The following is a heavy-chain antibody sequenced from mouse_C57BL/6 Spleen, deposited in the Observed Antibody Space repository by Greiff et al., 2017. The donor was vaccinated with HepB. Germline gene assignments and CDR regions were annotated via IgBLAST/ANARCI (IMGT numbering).Heavy chain of an antibody. CDR1: GFSINSDCY. D-gene: IGHD1-1*01. CDR3: AGSNYVGYAMDY. Sequence: VQLKESGPSLVRPSQTLSLTCTVTGFSINSDCYWIWIRQFPGNKLEYIGYTFYSGITYYNPSLESRTNITRDTSKNQFSLKLSSVTTEDTATYYCAGSNYVGYAMDYWGQGTSVTVSS. J-gene: IGHJ4*01. CDR2: TFYSGIT. V-gene: IGHV3-3*01.